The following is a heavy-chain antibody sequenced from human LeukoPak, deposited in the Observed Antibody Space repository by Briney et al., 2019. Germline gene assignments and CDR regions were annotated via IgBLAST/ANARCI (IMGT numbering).Heavy chain of an antibody. CDR3: VRGRSITLLRGVAMSDGFDI. CDR2: IDTSAAYI. V-gene: IGHV3-21*01. J-gene: IGHJ3*02. Sequence: GGSLRLSCAASGFTFSSYSMNWVRQAPGKGLEWVSFIDTSAAYIYYGDSMRGRFTISRDNAKNSLYLQMNGLRAEDTAVYYCVRGRSITLLRGVAMSDGFDIWGQGTMVTVSS. D-gene: IGHD3-10*01. CDR1: GFTFSSYS.